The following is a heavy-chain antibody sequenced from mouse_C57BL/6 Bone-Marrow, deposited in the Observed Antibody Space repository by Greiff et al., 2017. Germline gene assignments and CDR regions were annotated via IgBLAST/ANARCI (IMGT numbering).Heavy chain of an antibody. CDR3: ARRSHYGSSYWYFDV. Sequence: VQLQQSGPELVKPGASVKISCKASGYSFTDYNMNWVKQSNGKSLEWIGVINPNYGTTSYNQKFKGKATLTVDQSSSTAYMQLNSLTSEESAVDYGARRSHYGSSYWYFDVWGTGTTVTVSS. V-gene: IGHV1-39*01. J-gene: IGHJ1*03. D-gene: IGHD1-1*01. CDR1: GYSFTDYN. CDR2: INPNYGTT.